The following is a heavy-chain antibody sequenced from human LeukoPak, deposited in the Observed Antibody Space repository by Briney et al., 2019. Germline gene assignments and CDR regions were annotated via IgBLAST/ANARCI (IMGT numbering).Heavy chain of an antibody. V-gene: IGHV3-23*01. CDR1: GFTFSSYA. Sequence: GGSLRLSCAASGFTFSSYAMSWVRQAPGKGLEWVSAISGSGGSTYYADSVKGWFTISRDNSKNTLYLQMNSLRAEGTAVYYCAKTPRSPVGATPLDYWGQGTLVTVSS. CDR2: ISGSGGST. CDR3: AKTPRSPVGATPLDY. J-gene: IGHJ4*02. D-gene: IGHD1-26*01.